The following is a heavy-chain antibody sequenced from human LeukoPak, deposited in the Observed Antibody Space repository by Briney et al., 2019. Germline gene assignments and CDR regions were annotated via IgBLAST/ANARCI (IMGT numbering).Heavy chain of an antibody. V-gene: IGHV4-59*01. Sequence: SETLSLTCTVSGGSISSYYWSWIRQPPGKGLEWIGYIYYSGSTKYNPSLKSRVTMSVDASKTLFSLKLNSVTAADTAVYYCARGSRELYYFDYWGQGTLVTVSS. D-gene: IGHD1-7*01. J-gene: IGHJ4*02. CDR3: ARGSRELYYFDY. CDR2: IYYSGST. CDR1: GGSISSYY.